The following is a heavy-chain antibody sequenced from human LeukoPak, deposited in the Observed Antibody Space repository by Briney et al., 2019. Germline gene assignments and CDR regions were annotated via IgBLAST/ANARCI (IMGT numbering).Heavy chain of an antibody. CDR1: GFTFSNYA. V-gene: IGHV3-11*04. CDR2: ISSSGSTI. D-gene: IGHD3-22*01. J-gene: IGHJ3*02. CDR3: ARDMIVVISDAFDI. Sequence: GGSLRLSCAASGFTFSNYAMSWIRQAPGKGLEWVSYISSSGSTIYYADSVKGRFTISRDNAKNSLYLQMNSLRAEDTAVYYCARDMIVVISDAFDIWGQGTMVTVSS.